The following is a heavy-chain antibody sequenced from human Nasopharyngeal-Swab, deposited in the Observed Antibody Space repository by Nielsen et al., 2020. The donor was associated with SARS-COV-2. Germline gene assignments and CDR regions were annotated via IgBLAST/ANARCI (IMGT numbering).Heavy chain of an antibody. D-gene: IGHD3-16*01. J-gene: IGHJ3*02. CDR1: GFTVRSNY. Sequence: GESLKISCAASGFTVRSNYMSRVRQAPGKGLEWVSVIYSGGTTYYADSVKGRFTIYRDNSKNTLYLQMSSLRAEDTALYWCVKDLRGKYAFDIWGQGTMVTVSS. CDR3: VKDLRGKYAFDI. CDR2: IYSGGTT. V-gene: IGHV3-53*05.